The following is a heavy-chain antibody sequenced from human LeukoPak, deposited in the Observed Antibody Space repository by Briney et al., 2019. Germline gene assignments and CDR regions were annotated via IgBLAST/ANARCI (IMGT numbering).Heavy chain of an antibody. CDR3: ARASYRDSSGYTFDY. V-gene: IGHV4-59*01. Sequence: KPSETLSLTCTVSGGSISSYYWSWIRQPPGKGLEWIGYICYSGSTNYNPSLKSRVTISVDTSKNQFSLKLSSVTAADTAVYYCARASYRDSSGYTFDYWGQGTLVTVSS. CDR1: GGSISSYY. CDR2: ICYSGST. D-gene: IGHD3-22*01. J-gene: IGHJ4*02.